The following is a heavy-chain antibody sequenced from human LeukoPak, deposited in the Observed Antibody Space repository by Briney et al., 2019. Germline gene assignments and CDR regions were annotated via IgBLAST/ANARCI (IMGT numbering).Heavy chain of an antibody. CDR2: IYYSGST. D-gene: IGHD3-10*01. CDR1: GGSFSGYY. J-gene: IGHJ5*02. CDR3: ARGLWFGELLSGWFDP. V-gene: IGHV4-59*01. Sequence: PSETLSLTCAVYGGSFSGYYWSWIRQPPGKGLEWIGYIYYSGSTNYNPSLKSRVTISVDTSKNQFSLKLGSVTAADTAVYYCARGLWFGELLSGWFDPWGQGTLVTVSS.